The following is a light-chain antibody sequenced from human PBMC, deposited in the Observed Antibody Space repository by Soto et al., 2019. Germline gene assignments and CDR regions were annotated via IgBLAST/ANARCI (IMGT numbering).Light chain of an antibody. V-gene: IGKV1-5*01. Sequence: QLTQFLSTLPASVGTRFTTTCGASQSISSWLAWYQQKPGKAPKLLIYDASSLESGVPSRFSGSGSGTEFTLTISSLQPDDFATYYCQQYNSYYTFGQGTKVDIK. J-gene: IGKJ2*01. CDR2: DAS. CDR1: QSISSW. CDR3: QQYNSYYT.